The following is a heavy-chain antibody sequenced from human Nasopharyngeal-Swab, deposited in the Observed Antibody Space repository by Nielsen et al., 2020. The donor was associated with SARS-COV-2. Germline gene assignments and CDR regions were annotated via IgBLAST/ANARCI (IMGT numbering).Heavy chain of an antibody. D-gene: IGHD1-26*01. Sequence: ASVKDSCKASGYTFTSYYMHWVRQAPGQGLEWMGIINPSGGSTSYAQKFQGRVTMTRDTSTSTVYMELSSLRSEDTAVYYCARDLWAVGATSNWGQGTLVTVSS. CDR2: INPSGGST. J-gene: IGHJ4*02. V-gene: IGHV1-46*01. CDR3: ARDLWAVGATSN. CDR1: GYTFTSYY.